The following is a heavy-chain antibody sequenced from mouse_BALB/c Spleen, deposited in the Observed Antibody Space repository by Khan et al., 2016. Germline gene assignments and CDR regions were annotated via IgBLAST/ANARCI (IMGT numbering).Heavy chain of an antibody. CDR3: ARDDYDAMDY. J-gene: IGHJ4*01. CDR2: ISYDGSN. V-gene: IGHV3-6*02. CDR1: GYSITSGYY. Sequence: VQLKESGPGLVKPSQSLSLTCSVTGYSITSGYYWNWIRQFPGNQLEWMGYISYDGSNNYNPSLKNRITITRDTSNNQFFLKFNSVTTEDTATYYCARDDYDAMDYWGQGTSVTVSS.